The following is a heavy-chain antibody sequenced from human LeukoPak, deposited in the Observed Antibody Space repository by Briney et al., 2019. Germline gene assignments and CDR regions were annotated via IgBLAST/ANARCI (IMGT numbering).Heavy chain of an antibody. CDR3: ARMRRGSSGWDAFDI. J-gene: IGHJ3*02. D-gene: IGHD6-19*01. Sequence: GESLKISCKGSGYSFTSYWIGWVRQMPGKGLEWMGIIYPGDSDTRYSPSFQGQVTISADKSISTAYLQWSSLEASDTAMYYCARMRRGSSGWDAFDIWGQGTMVTVSS. V-gene: IGHV5-51*01. CDR1: GYSFTSYW. CDR2: IYPGDSDT.